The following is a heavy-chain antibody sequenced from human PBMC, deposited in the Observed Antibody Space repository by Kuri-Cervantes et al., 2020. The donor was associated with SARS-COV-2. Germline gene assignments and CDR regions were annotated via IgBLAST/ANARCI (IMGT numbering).Heavy chain of an antibody. CDR2: ISGGGGST. D-gene: IGHD1-7*01. J-gene: IGHJ3*02. CDR3: AKVENYGNAFDI. Sequence: GESLKISCAVSGVTFRTYAMTWVRQAPGKELEWVSAISGGGGSTYYADSVKGRFTISRDNSKNTLYLQMNSLRAEDTAVYYCAKVENYGNAFDIWGQGTMVTVSS. CDR1: GVTFRTYA. V-gene: IGHV3-23*01.